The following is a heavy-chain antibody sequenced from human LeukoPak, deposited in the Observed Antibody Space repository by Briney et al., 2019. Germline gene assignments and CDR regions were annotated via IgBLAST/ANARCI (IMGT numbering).Heavy chain of an antibody. Sequence: SQTLSLTCAVSGGSISSGGYSWSWVRQPPGKGLEWIGYIYYSGSTYYNPSLKSRVTISVDTSKNQFSLKLSSVTAADTAVYYCARSSPKAVIVVVIRRYDAFDIWGQGTMVTVSS. J-gene: IGHJ3*02. D-gene: IGHD3-22*01. CDR3: ARSSPKAVIVVVIRRYDAFDI. CDR1: GGSISSGGYS. V-gene: IGHV4-30-4*07. CDR2: IYYSGST.